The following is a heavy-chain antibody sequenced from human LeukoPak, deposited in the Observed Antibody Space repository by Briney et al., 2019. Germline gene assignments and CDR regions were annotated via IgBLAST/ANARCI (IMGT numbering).Heavy chain of an antibody. D-gene: IGHD3-3*01. CDR1: GGSFSGYY. CDR3: ARGLASGYPPIPFDY. Sequence: SETLSLTCAVYGGSFSGYYWSWIRQPPGKGLEWIGEIIHSGTTNYNPSLKSRVTISVDTSKSQFSLNLSSVTAADTAVYYCARGLASGYPPIPFDYWGQGTLVAVSS. V-gene: IGHV4-34*12. CDR2: IIHSGTT. J-gene: IGHJ4*02.